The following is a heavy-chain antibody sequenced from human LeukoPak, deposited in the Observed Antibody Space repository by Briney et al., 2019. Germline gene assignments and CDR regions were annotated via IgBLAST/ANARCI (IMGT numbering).Heavy chain of an antibody. V-gene: IGHV4-31*03. Sequence: SETLSLTCTVSGGSIGSGGYYWSWIRQHPGKGLEWIGYIYYSGSTYYNPSLKSRVTISVDTSKNQFSLKLSSVTAADTAVYYCARDGGNYAPGYFDYWGQGTLVTVSS. CDR2: IYYSGST. CDR1: GGSIGSGGYY. CDR3: ARDGGNYAPGYFDY. D-gene: IGHD4-11*01. J-gene: IGHJ4*02.